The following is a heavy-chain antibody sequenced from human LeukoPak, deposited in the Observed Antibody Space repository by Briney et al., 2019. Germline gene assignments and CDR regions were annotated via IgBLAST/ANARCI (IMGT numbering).Heavy chain of an antibody. J-gene: IGHJ6*02. CDR1: GGSFSGYY. CDR3: ARARVLVPAAYYYYYYGMDV. D-gene: IGHD2-2*01. Sequence: SETLSLTCAVYGGSFSGYYWSWIRQPPGKGLEWIGEINHSGSTNYNPSLKSRVTISVDTSKNQFSLKLSSVTAADTAVYYCARARVLVPAAYYYYYYGMDVWGQGTTVTV. CDR2: INHSGST. V-gene: IGHV4-34*01.